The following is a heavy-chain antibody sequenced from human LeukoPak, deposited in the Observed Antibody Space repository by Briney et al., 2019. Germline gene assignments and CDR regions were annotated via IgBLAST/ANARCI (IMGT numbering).Heavy chain of an antibody. D-gene: IGHD6-6*01. CDR3: ARIVPYKFGYVDY. Sequence: ASVKVSCKASGYTFTGYYLHWVRQAPGQGLEWMGWINPNSGDTNYAQKFQGRVTMTRDTSISTAYMELSSLRCDDTAVYYCARIVPYKFGYVDYWGQGTLVTVSS. CDR1: GYTFTGYY. CDR2: INPNSGDT. J-gene: IGHJ4*02. V-gene: IGHV1-2*02.